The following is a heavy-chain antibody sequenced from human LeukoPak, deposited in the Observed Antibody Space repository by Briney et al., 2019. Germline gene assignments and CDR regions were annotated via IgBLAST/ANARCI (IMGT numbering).Heavy chain of an antibody. CDR2: IYHSGST. CDR1: GYSISNSYY. D-gene: IGHD3-10*01. CDR3: ARESNYHGSGTGWFDP. V-gene: IGHV4-38-2*02. J-gene: IGHJ5*02. Sequence: SETLSLTCSVSGYSISNSYYWGWIRPPPGRGLEWIGSIYHSGSTYYNPSLKSRVTISVDTSKNQFSLRLRSVTAADTAVYYCARESNYHGSGTGWFDPWGQGTLVTVSS.